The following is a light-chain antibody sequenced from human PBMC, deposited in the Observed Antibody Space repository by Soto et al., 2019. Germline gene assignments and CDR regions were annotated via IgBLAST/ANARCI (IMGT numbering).Light chain of an antibody. CDR3: QSYDSSLSGSV. CDR2: GNS. V-gene: IGLV1-40*01. Sequence: QSVLTQPPSVSGAPGKRVTISCTGSSSNIGAGYDVHWYQQLPGTAPKLLIYGNSNRPSGLPDRFSGSKSGTSASLAITGLQAADEADYYCQSYDSSLSGSVFGGGTNLTVL. CDR1: SSNIGAGYD. J-gene: IGLJ2*01.